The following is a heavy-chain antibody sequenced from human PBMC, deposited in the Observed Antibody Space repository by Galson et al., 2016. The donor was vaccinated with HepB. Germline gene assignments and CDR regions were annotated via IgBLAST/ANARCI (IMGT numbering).Heavy chain of an antibody. V-gene: IGHV3-30*18. CDR2: ISYDGTKK. CDR3: AKNYRGSDDWCFDL. J-gene: IGHJ2*01. CDR1: GFNFSNYG. Sequence: SLRLSCAASGFNFSNYGMHWVRQAPGKGLEWVAVISYDGTKKYYADSVKGRFTISRDNSKNTLYLQMNSLRAEDTSVFYCAKNYRGSDDWCFDLWGRGTLVTVSS. D-gene: IGHD1-7*01.